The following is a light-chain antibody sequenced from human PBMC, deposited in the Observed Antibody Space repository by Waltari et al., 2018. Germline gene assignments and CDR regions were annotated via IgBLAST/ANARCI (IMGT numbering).Light chain of an antibody. J-gene: IGLJ2*01. CDR2: KDI. CDR1: VLAKRY. V-gene: IGLV3-27*01. Sequence: SYELTQPSSVSVSPGQTARITCSGDVLAKRYVRWLQQKPGQAPVLVIYKDIERPSGIPERVAASGSGATATLPISGAQVEDEADYYCYSEPDSSVIFGGGTKLTVL. CDR3: YSEPDSSVI.